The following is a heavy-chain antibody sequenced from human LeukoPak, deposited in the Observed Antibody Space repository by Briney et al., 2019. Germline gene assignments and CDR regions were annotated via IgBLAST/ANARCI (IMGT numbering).Heavy chain of an antibody. CDR1: GGSISSYY. V-gene: IGHV4-4*07. CDR3: ACIGSGYDYDY. J-gene: IGHJ4*02. D-gene: IGHD5-12*01. CDR2: IYTSGST. Sequence: PSETLSLTCTVSGGSISSYYWSWIRQPAGKGLEWTGRIYTSGSTDYNPSLKSRVTMSVDTSTNQFSLKLSSVTAADTAVYYCACIGSGYDYDYWGQGTLVTVSS.